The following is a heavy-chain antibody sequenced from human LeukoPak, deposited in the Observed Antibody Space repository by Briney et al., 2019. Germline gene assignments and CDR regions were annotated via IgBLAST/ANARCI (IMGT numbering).Heavy chain of an antibody. CDR3: ARADEPLGATTPFKDYYYYMDV. V-gene: IGHV1-46*01. J-gene: IGHJ6*03. CDR1: GYTFTSYY. CDR2: INPSGGST. Sequence: ASVKVSCKASGYTFTSYYMHWVRQAPGQGLEWMGIINPSGGSTSYAQKFQGRVTMTRDTSTSTVYMELSSLRSDDTAVYYCARADEPLGATTPFKDYYYYMDVWGKGTTVTVSS. D-gene: IGHD1-26*01.